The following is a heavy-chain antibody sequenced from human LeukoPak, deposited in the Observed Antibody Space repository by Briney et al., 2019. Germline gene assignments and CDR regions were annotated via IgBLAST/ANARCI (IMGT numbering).Heavy chain of an antibody. CDR1: GGSISGYY. J-gene: IGHJ4*02. D-gene: IGHD3-22*01. Sequence: PSETLSLTCTVSGGSISGYYWSWIRRPPGKGLERIGHIYYSGSADYNASLKSRATMFVDTSKNEFSLTLRSVTAADTAVYYCARVGDSSGYSVLDSWGQGTLVTVSS. CDR3: ARVGDSSGYSVLDS. CDR2: IYYSGSA. V-gene: IGHV4-59*01.